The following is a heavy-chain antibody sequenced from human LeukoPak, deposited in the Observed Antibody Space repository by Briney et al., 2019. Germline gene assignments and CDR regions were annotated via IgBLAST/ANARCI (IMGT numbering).Heavy chain of an antibody. CDR1: GGSFSGYY. D-gene: IGHD3-22*01. Sequence: SETLSLTCAVYGGSFSGYYWTWIRQTPEKGLEWIGEMNPSGSTNYNPSLKSRVTISVDTSKNRFSLELSSVTAADTAVYYCARGRQDVTMIVVVMTAVSYYLDVWGKGTTVTVS. CDR2: MNPSGST. CDR3: ARGRQDVTMIVVVMTAVSYYLDV. J-gene: IGHJ6*03. V-gene: IGHV4-34*01.